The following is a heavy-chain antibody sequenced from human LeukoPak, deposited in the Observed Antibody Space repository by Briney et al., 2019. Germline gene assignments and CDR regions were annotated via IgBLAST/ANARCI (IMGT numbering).Heavy chain of an antibody. CDR3: ARDGYNPIDY. J-gene: IGHJ4*02. Sequence: SETLSLTRTVSGGSISSSSYYWGWIRQPPGKGLEWIGSIDYSGNTYYNPSRRSRVTISVDTSKNQCSLKLSSVTAADTAVYYCARDGYNPIDYWGQGTLVAVSS. CDR1: GGSISSSSYY. CDR2: IDYSGNT. V-gene: IGHV4-39*07. D-gene: IGHD5-24*01.